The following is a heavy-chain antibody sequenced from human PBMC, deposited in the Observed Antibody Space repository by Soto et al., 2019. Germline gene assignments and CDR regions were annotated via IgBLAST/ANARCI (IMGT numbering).Heavy chain of an antibody. D-gene: IGHD3-16*01. J-gene: IGHJ4*02. CDR2: IKEDGSSK. CDR1: GINFNDYW. CDR3: ARENSYVFDH. Sequence: PGGSLRLSCAASGINFNDYWMSWVRQAPGKGLEWVANIKEDGSSKYYVDSVKGRFTISRDNAKNSLYLQMNSLRAEDTALYYCARENSYVFDHWGQGTPVTVSS. V-gene: IGHV3-7*03.